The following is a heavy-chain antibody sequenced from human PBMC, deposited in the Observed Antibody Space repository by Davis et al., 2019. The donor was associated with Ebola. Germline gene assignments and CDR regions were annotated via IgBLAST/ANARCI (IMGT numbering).Heavy chain of an antibody. CDR2: IYTGGST. Sequence: GESLKISCAASEFTVSSNYMSWVRQAPGKGLEWVSVIYTGGSTDYADSVKGRFTISRDNSKNTVYLQMNSLRVEDTALYYCARVRVASAGLDYWGQGTQVTVSS. CDR1: EFTVSSNY. CDR3: ARVRVASAGLDY. J-gene: IGHJ4*02. D-gene: IGHD6-13*01. V-gene: IGHV3-66*01.